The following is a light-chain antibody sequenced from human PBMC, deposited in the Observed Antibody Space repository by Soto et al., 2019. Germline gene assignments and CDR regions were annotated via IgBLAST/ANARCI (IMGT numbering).Light chain of an antibody. CDR3: QQYGSSPWT. Sequence: ENVFTQSPATLSVSPGERATPSCRASQSVSSSYLAWYQQKPGQAPRLLIYGASSRATGIPDRFSGSGSGTDFTLTISRLEPEDFAVYYCQQYGSSPWTFGQGTKVDIK. CDR2: GAS. CDR1: QSVSSSY. V-gene: IGKV3-20*01. J-gene: IGKJ1*01.